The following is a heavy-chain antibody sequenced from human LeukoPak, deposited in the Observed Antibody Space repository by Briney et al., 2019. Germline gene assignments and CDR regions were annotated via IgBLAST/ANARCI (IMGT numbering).Heavy chain of an antibody. CDR3: AREVVEAYCSSTSCSFDY. Sequence: GGSLRLSCAASGFIFSSYAMHWVRQAPGKGLEWVAVISYDGSNKYYADSVKGRFTISRDNSKNTLYLQMNSLRAEDTAVYYCAREVVEAYCSSTSCSFDYWGQGTLVTVSS. J-gene: IGHJ4*02. CDR2: ISYDGSNK. D-gene: IGHD2-2*01. CDR1: GFIFSSYA. V-gene: IGHV3-30-3*01.